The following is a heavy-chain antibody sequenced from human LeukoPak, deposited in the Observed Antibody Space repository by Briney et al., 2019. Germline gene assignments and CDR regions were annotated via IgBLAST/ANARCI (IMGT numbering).Heavy chain of an antibody. CDR2: IYYSGST. D-gene: IGHD1-26*01. Sequence: KSSETLSLTCTVSGGSISSSSYSWGWIRQPPGKGLEWIGSIYYSGSTYYNPSLKSRVTISVDTSKNQFSLKLSSVTAADTAVYYCAREGATTFDYWGQGTLVTVSS. J-gene: IGHJ4*02. CDR1: GGSISSSSYS. V-gene: IGHV4-39*07. CDR3: AREGATTFDY.